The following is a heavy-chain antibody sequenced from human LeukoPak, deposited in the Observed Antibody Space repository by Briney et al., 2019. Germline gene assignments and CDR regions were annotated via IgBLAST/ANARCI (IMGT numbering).Heavy chain of an antibody. V-gene: IGHV3-21*01. CDR1: GFTFSSYS. D-gene: IGHD3-22*01. Sequence: GGSLRLSCAASGFTFSSYSMNWVRQAPGKGLEWVSSISSSSSYIYYADSVKGRFTISRDNAKNSLYLQMNSLRAEDTAVYYCAAPDYYDSSGYQHHDAFDIWGQGTMVTVSS. J-gene: IGHJ3*02. CDR2: ISSSSSYI. CDR3: AAPDYYDSSGYQHHDAFDI.